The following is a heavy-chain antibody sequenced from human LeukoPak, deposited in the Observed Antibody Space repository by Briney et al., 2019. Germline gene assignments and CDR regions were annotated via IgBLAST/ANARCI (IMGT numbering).Heavy chain of an antibody. Sequence: SETLSLTCAVYGGSFSGYYWSWIRQPPGKGLEWIGEINHSGSAKYNPSLKSRVTISVDTSKNQFSLKLSYVIAADTAVYYCARGLGGSGSPFDYWGQGTLVTVSA. D-gene: IGHD3-10*01. CDR2: INHSGSA. CDR1: GGSFSGYY. V-gene: IGHV4-34*01. CDR3: ARGLGGSGSPFDY. J-gene: IGHJ4*02.